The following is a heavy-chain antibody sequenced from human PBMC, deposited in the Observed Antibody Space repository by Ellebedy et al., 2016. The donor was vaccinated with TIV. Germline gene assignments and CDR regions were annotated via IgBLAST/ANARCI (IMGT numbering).Heavy chain of an antibody. CDR1: GFMFSSYS. CDR2: ISSTSTYI. J-gene: IGHJ3*02. Sequence: GESLKISCEASGFMFSSYSVNWVRQAPGKGLEWVSSISSTSTYIYYVDSVKCRFTISRDNAKNLLFLQMNSLRAEDTAVYYCASLVRVGASFDGFDIWGQGTMVTVSS. D-gene: IGHD1-26*01. CDR3: ASLVRVGASFDGFDI. V-gene: IGHV3-21*06.